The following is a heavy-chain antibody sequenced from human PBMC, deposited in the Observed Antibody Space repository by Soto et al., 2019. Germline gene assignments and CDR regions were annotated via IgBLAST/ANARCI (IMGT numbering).Heavy chain of an antibody. CDR2: ISGSGEST. Sequence: GGSLRLSCAASGLTFSSYTMSWVRQAPGKGLEWVSGISGSGESTYHADSVKGRFTISRDNSQNTLYLQMNSLRAEDTAIYYCAKDMYSSRWDYYYYTMDVWGQGTTVTVSS. D-gene: IGHD6-13*01. V-gene: IGHV3-23*01. CDR1: GLTFSSYT. CDR3: AKDMYSSRWDYYYYTMDV. J-gene: IGHJ6*02.